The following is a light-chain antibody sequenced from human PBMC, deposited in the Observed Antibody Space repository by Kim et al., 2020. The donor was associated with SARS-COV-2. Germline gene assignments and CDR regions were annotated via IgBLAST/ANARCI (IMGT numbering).Light chain of an antibody. CDR1: QGISVD. V-gene: IGKV1-27*01. CDR3: QKYYNAPRT. CDR2: AAS. Sequence: ASGGDRVTISCRASQGISVDLAWYQQKPGKVPKLLVYAASTLHSGVPSRFSGTGSGTDFTLTISSLQPEDVATYYCQKYYNAPRTFGPGTKVDIK. J-gene: IGKJ1*01.